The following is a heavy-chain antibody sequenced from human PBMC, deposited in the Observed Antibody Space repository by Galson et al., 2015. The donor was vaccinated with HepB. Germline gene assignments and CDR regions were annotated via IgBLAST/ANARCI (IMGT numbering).Heavy chain of an antibody. Sequence: SETLSLTCTVSGGSISSSSYYWGWIRQPPGKGLEWIGSIYYSGSTYYNPSLKSRVTISVDTSKNQFSLKLSSVTAADTAVYYCASQYDFWSGYLFFGYWGQGTLVTVSS. CDR2: IYYSGST. CDR1: GGSISSSSYY. J-gene: IGHJ4*02. CDR3: ASQYDFWSGYLFFGY. D-gene: IGHD3-3*01. V-gene: IGHV4-39*07.